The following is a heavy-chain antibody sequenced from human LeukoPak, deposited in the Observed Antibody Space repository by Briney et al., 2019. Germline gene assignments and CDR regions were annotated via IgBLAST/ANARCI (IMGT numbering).Heavy chain of an antibody. V-gene: IGHV3-23*01. D-gene: IGHD2-2*02. CDR1: GFTLSSYA. Sequence: GGSLRLSCAASGFTLSSYAMSWVRQAPGKGLEWVSAISGSGGSTYYADSVKGRFTISRDNSKNTLYLQMNSLRAEDTAVYYCAKALYHRPYGDVWGQGTTVTVSS. CDR2: ISGSGGST. J-gene: IGHJ6*02. CDR3: AKALYHRPYGDV.